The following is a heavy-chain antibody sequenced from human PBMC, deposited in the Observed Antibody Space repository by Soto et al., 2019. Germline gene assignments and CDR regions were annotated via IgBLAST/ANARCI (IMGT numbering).Heavy chain of an antibody. Sequence: GASVKVSCKASGYTFTSYAMHWVRQAPGQRLEWMGWINAGNGNTKYSQKFQGRVTITRDTSASTAYMELSSLRSEDTAVYYCARDGETVGATLNWFDPWGQGTLVTVSS. D-gene: IGHD1-26*01. J-gene: IGHJ5*02. V-gene: IGHV1-3*01. CDR2: INAGNGNT. CDR3: ARDGETVGATLNWFDP. CDR1: GYTFTSYA.